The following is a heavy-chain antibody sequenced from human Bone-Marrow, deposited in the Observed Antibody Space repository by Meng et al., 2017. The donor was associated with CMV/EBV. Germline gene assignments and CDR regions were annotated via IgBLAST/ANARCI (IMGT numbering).Heavy chain of an antibody. D-gene: IGHD1-14*01. CDR1: GFTFSSYS. J-gene: IGHJ6*02. Sequence: GESLKISCAASGFTFSSYSMSWVRQAPGKGLEWVANIKQDGSEKYYVNSVKGRFTISRDNAKNSLYLQMNSLRAEDTAVYYCARIRTARFDYYYYGKDVWGQGTTVTVSS. V-gene: IGHV3-7*01. CDR3: ARIRTARFDYYYYGKDV. CDR2: IKQDGSEK.